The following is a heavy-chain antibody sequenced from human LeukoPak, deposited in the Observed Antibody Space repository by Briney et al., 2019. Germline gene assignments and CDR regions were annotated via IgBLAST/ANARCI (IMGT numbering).Heavy chain of an antibody. CDR3: AKDGTVPGQAGRTTTKKYFDY. Sequence: GGSLRLSCAASGFTFSNYWMNWVRQAPGKGLEWVAVISYDGSNKYYADSVKGRFTISRDNSKNTLYLQMNSLRAEDTAVYYCAKDGTVPGQAGRTTTKKYFDYWGQGTLVTVSS. J-gene: IGHJ4*02. CDR1: GFTFSNYW. D-gene: IGHD6-19*01. V-gene: IGHV3-30*18. CDR2: ISYDGSNK.